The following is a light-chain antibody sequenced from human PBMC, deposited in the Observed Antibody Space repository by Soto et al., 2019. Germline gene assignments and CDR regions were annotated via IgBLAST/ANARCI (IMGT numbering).Light chain of an antibody. Sequence: DIQMTQSPSTLSASVGDRVTITCRASQSISSWLAWYQQKPGKAPKLLIYKASSLESGVPSRFSGSGSGTEFTLTISSLQPDDFASYFCQQYSGYPFTFGPRTKVDIK. CDR3: QQYSGYPFT. CDR2: KAS. CDR1: QSISSW. J-gene: IGKJ3*01. V-gene: IGKV1-5*03.